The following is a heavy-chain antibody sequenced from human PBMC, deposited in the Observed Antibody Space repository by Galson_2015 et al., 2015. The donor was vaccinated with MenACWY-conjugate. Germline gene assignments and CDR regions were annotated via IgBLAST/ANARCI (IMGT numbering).Heavy chain of an antibody. Sequence: ALRLSCAASGFTFSSYAMHWVRQAPGKGLEWVAVISYDGSNKYYADSVKGRFTISRDNSKNTLYLQMNSLRAEDTAVYYCADLAVAGIDAFEIWDQGTMVTVSS. CDR1: GFTFSSYA. CDR2: ISYDGSNK. CDR3: ADLAVAGIDAFEI. D-gene: IGHD6-19*01. J-gene: IGHJ3*02. V-gene: IGHV3-30*04.